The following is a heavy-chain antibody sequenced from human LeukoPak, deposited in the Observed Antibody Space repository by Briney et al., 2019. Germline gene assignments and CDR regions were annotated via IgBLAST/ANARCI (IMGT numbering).Heavy chain of an antibody. V-gene: IGHV3-11*01. Sequence: PGGSLRLSCAASGFTFSDYYMSWIRQAPGKGLEWVSYISSSGRRTYYADSVKGRFTISRHNSKNTLYLQMNSLRAEDTAVYYCARGQTGSGWYRWAWFDPWGQGTLVTVSS. J-gene: IGHJ5*02. CDR3: ARGQTGSGWYRWAWFDP. CDR1: GFTFSDYY. D-gene: IGHD6-19*01. CDR2: ISSSGRRT.